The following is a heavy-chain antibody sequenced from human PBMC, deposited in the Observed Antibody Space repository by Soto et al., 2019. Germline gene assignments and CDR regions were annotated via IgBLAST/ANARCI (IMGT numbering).Heavy chain of an antibody. CDR1: GFTFSSYG. V-gene: IGHV3-30*18. CDR2: ISYDGSNK. CDR3: AKDVSYGSGSLAY. J-gene: IGHJ4*02. Sequence: PGGSLRLSCAASGFTFSSYGMHWVRQAPGKGLEWVAVISYDGSNKYYADSVKGRFTISRDNSKNTLYLQMNSLRAEDTAVYYCAKDVSYGSGSLAYWGQGTLVTVSS. D-gene: IGHD3-10*01.